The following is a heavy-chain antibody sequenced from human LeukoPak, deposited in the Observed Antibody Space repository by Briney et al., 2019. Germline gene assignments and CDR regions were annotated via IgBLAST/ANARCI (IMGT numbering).Heavy chain of an antibody. D-gene: IGHD3-3*01. CDR2: IIPIFGTA. CDR3: AKDKPLEWCMDV. J-gene: IGHJ6*03. V-gene: IGHV1-69*13. Sequence: SVKVSCKASGGTFSSYAISWVRQAPGQGLEWMGGIIPIFGTANYAQKFQGRVTITADESTSTAYMELSSLRTEDTAVYYCAKDKPLEWCMDVWGKGTTVTVSS. CDR1: GGTFSSYA.